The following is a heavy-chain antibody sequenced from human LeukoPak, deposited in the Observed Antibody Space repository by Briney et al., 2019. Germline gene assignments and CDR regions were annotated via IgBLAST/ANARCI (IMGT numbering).Heavy chain of an antibody. Sequence: ASVKVSCKASGYTFTSYAMHWVRQAPGQRLEWMGWINAGNGNTKYSQKFQGRVTITRDTSASTAYMELSSLRSEDTAVYYCARGYYDSSGYYSIDYWGQGTLVTVSS. CDR3: ARGYYDSSGYYSIDY. CDR1: GYTFTSYA. J-gene: IGHJ4*02. V-gene: IGHV1-3*01. CDR2: INAGNGNT. D-gene: IGHD3-22*01.